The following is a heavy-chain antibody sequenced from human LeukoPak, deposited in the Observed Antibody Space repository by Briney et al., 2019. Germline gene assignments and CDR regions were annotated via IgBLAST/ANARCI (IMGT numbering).Heavy chain of an antibody. CDR3: ARVGSDRYGEENKNWFDP. J-gene: IGHJ5*02. D-gene: IGHD4-17*01. CDR1: GGSFSGYY. Sequence: SETLSLTCAVYGGSFSGYYWSWIRQPPGKGLEWIGEINHSGSTNHSPSLKSRVTISVDTSKNQFSLKLSSVTAADTAVYYCARVGSDRYGEENKNWFDPWGQGTLVTVSS. V-gene: IGHV4-34*01. CDR2: INHSGST.